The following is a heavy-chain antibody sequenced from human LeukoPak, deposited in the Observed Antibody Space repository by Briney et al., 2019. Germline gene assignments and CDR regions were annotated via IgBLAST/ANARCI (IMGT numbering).Heavy chain of an antibody. CDR3: ASYYGSGSYYGGALDY. Sequence: GGSLRLSCAASGFTFSRYGMNWVRQAPGKGLEWVALISYDGSNKYYADSVKGRFTISRDDYKNTLYLQMNSLRAEDTAVYYCASYYGSGSYYGGALDYWGQGNLVTVSS. D-gene: IGHD3-10*01. V-gene: IGHV3-30*03. J-gene: IGHJ4*02. CDR2: ISYDGSNK. CDR1: GFTFSRYG.